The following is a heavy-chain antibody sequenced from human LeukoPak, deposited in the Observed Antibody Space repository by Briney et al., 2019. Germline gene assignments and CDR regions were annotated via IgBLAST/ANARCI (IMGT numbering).Heavy chain of an antibody. J-gene: IGHJ3*02. CDR2: IYHSGST. CDR3: ARFSTSSWPDDAFDI. V-gene: IGHV4-30-2*01. Sequence: KPSETLSLTCAVSGGSISSGGYSWSWIRQPPGKGLEWIGYIYHSGSTYYNPSLKSRVTISVDRSKNQFSLKLSSVTAADTAVYYCARFSTSSWPDDAFDIWGQGTMVTVSS. D-gene: IGHD6-13*01. CDR1: GGSISSGGYS.